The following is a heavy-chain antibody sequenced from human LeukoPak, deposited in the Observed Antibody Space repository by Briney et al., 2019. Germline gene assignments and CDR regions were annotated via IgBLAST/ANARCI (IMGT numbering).Heavy chain of an antibody. CDR1: GFTFSSYW. Sequence: PGGSLRLSCAASGFTFSSYWMSWVRQAPGKGLEWVANIKQDGSETYYVDSVKGRFTISRDNAKNSLYLQMNSLRVEDTAMYYCARDPTYGVVVAATLHYYYYMDVWGKGTTVTVSS. V-gene: IGHV3-7*01. D-gene: IGHD2-15*01. CDR3: ARDPTYGVVVAATLHYYYYMDV. J-gene: IGHJ6*03. CDR2: IKQDGSET.